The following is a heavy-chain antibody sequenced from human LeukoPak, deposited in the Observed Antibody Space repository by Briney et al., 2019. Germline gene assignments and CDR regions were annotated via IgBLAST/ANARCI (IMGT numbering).Heavy chain of an antibody. V-gene: IGHV5-51*01. CDR2: IYPGDSDN. J-gene: IGHJ4*02. Sequence: GGSLEISCQGSGSPFASSWIAWVGQLHGKGLEWMGIIYPGDSDNSYSPSFQAQVTISADKSIRTAYLQWSSLKDSDIALYYCARYIQTGCSDYWGQGTLVTVCS. CDR1: GSPFASSW. D-gene: IGHD4/OR15-4a*01. CDR3: ARYIQTGCSDY.